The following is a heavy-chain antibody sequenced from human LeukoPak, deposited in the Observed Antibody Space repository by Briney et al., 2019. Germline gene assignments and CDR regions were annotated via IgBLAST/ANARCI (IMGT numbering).Heavy chain of an antibody. Sequence: PGGSLRLSCAASGFTFSTYAMIWVRQAPGKGLEWVSAISGSGGYTYYADPVEGRFTISRDNSKNTLYLQMDSLRAEDTAVYYCAKAPYDNYYYYMGVWGKGTTVTVSS. J-gene: IGHJ6*03. V-gene: IGHV3-23*01. CDR1: GFTFSTYA. CDR3: AKAPYDNYYYYMGV. CDR2: ISGSGGYT. D-gene: IGHD5-12*01.